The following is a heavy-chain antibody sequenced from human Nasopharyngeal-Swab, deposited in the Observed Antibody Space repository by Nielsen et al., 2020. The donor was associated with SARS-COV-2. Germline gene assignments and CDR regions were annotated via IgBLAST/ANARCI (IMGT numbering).Heavy chain of an antibody. V-gene: IGHV3-23*01. CDR2: IDAGGGNT. Sequence: GGSLRLSCAASGFTIGSYYMSWVRQAPGKGLEWVSTIDAGGGNTWYADSVKGRFTLPRDNSKSTLYLQLTSLRADDTALYYCADPPFSEYWGQGTLVTVPS. J-gene: IGHJ4*02. CDR1: GFTIGSYY. CDR3: ADPPFSEY.